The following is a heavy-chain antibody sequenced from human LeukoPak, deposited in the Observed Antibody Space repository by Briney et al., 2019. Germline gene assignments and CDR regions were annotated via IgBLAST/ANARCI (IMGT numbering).Heavy chain of an antibody. J-gene: IGHJ6*02. CDR2: INPNSGGT. CDR1: GYTFTGYY. Sequence: ASVTVSCKASGYTFTGYYMHWVRQAPGQGLEWMGWINPNSGGTNYAQKFQGRVTMTRDTPISTAYMELSRLRSDDTAVYYCARDVFRGPPYGMDVWGQGTTVTVSS. V-gene: IGHV1-2*02. CDR3: ARDVFRGPPYGMDV.